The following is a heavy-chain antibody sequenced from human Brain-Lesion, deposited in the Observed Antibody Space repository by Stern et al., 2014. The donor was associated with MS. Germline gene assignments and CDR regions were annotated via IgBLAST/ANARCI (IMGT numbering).Heavy chain of an antibody. CDR2: IYYSGVT. V-gene: IGHV4-31*03. Sequence: QVQLQESGPGLVKPSQTLSLTCTVSGDSITSGGYYWSWIRQHPGRGLGWIGYIYYSGVTFYNPSLKSRVTISLDTSQNQFSLRLSSVTAADTAIYYCARDWSGTSIHLAPAYGGHIRFDPWGQGILVTVSS. D-gene: IGHD5-18*01. J-gene: IGHJ5*02. CDR1: GDSITSGGYY. CDR3: ARDWSGTSIHLAPAYGGHIRFDP.